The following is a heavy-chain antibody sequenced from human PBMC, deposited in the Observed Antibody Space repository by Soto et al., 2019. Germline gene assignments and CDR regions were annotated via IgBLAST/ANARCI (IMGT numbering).Heavy chain of an antibody. CDR3: ARVYYYGSDPRWFDP. V-gene: IGHV4-31*03. CDR2: IYYSGST. J-gene: IGHJ5*02. Sequence: PSETLSLTCTVSGGSISSGGYYWSWIRQHPGKGLEWIGYIYYSGSTYYNPSLKSRVTISVDTSKNQFSLKLSSVTAADTAVYYCARVYYYGSDPRWFDPWGQGTLVTVSS. D-gene: IGHD3-10*01. CDR1: GGSISSGGYY.